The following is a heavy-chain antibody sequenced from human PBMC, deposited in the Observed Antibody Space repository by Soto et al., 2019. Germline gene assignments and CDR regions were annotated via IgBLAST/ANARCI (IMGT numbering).Heavy chain of an antibody. D-gene: IGHD3-16*02. CDR1: GYTFTSYA. J-gene: IGHJ6*02. V-gene: IGHV1-3*01. CDR2: INAGNGNT. CDR3: ARASRLRLVELSSYYYYGKDV. Sequence: GASVKVSCKASGYTFTSYAMHWVRQAPGQRPEWMGWINAGNGNTKYSQKFQGRVTITRDTSASTAYMELSSLRSEDTAVYYCARASRLRLVELSSYYYYGKDVCRHRTTFTVP.